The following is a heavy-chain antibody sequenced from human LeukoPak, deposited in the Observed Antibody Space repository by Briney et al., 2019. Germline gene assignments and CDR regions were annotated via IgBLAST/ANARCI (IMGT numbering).Heavy chain of an antibody. V-gene: IGHV3-74*01. D-gene: IGHD1-1*01. Sequence: GGSLRLSCAASGSTFSSYWMHWVRQAPGKGLVWVTRISADGSFTLYADSVKGRFTISRDNAKNTLYLQMNSLRAEDTAVYYCATANSGPDIWGQGTTVTVSS. CDR1: GSTFSSYW. J-gene: IGHJ3*02. CDR2: ISADGSFT. CDR3: ATANSGPDI.